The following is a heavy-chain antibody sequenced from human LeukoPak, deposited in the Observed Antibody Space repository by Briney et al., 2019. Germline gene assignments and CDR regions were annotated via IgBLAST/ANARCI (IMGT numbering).Heavy chain of an antibody. CDR1: GGSISSSSYY. D-gene: IGHD6-19*01. Sequence: SETLSLTCTVSGGSISSSSYYWGWIRQPAGKGLEWIGRIYTSGSTNYNPSLKSRVTMSVDTSKNQFSLKLSSVTAADTAVYYCARGGWWLAHFDYWGQGTLVTVSS. CDR3: ARGGWWLAHFDY. J-gene: IGHJ4*02. V-gene: IGHV4-61*02. CDR2: IYTSGST.